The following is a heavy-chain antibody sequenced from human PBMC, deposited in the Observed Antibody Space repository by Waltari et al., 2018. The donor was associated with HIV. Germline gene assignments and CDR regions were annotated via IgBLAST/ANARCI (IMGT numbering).Heavy chain of an antibody. J-gene: IGHJ4*02. Sequence: EVQLVESGGGLVQPGGSLSISCKVSGFTLSDNYVDWVRQAPGKGLEWVGRSRNKANSYTTEYAASVKGRFTISRDDSKNSLHLQMNSLKTEDTAVYYCTRAILGGSGFYDFDFWGQGTLVTVSS. CDR3: TRAILGGSGFYDFDF. D-gene: IGHD2-15*01. CDR2: SRNKANSYTT. CDR1: GFTLSDNY. V-gene: IGHV3-72*01.